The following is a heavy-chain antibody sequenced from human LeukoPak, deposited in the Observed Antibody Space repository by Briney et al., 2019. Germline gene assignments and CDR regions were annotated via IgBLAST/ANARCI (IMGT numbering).Heavy chain of an antibody. CDR1: GFTFDDYA. V-gene: IGHV3-9*01. CDR3: AKDRGSSWPYYGMDV. Sequence: GGSLRLSCPASGFTFDDYAMHWVRQAPGKGLEWVLGISWNSGSIGYADSVKGRFTISRDNAKNSLYLQMNSLRAEDTALYYCAKDRGSSWPYYGMDVWGQGTTVTVSS. CDR2: ISWNSGSI. J-gene: IGHJ6*02. D-gene: IGHD6-13*01.